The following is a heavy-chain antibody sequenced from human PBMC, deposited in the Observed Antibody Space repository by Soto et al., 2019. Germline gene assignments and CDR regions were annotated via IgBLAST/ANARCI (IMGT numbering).Heavy chain of an antibody. J-gene: IGHJ6*02. CDR1: GFTFSSYG. CDR3: AKHGMDG. V-gene: IGHV3-30*18. CDR2: ISYDGSNK. Sequence: QVQLVESGGGVVQPGRSLRLSCAASGFTFSSYGMHWVRQAPGKGLEWVAVISYDGSNKYYADSVKGRFTISRDNSKNTLYLQMNSLRAEDTAVYYCAKHGMDGWGQGTTVTVSS.